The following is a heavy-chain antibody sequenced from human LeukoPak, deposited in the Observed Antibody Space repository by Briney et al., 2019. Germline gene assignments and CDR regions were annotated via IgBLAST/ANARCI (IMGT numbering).Heavy chain of an antibody. CDR1: GFTFSIYS. CDR2: ISGSGGST. J-gene: IGHJ4*02. CDR3: AKEVFYGDYFDY. D-gene: IGHD4-17*01. Sequence: GGSLRLSCAASGFTFSIYSMNWVRQAPGKGLEWVSAISGSGGSTYYADSVKGRFTISRDNSKNTLYLQMNSLRAEDTAVYYCAKEVFYGDYFDYWGQGTLVTVSS. V-gene: IGHV3-23*01.